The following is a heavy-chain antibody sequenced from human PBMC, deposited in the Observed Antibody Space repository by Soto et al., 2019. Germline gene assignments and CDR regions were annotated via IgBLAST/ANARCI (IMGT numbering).Heavy chain of an antibody. D-gene: IGHD6-13*01. CDR1: GGSISSYY. Sequence: SETLSLTCTVSGGSISSYYWSWIRQPPGKGLEWIGYIYYSGSTNYNPSLKSRVTISVDTSKNQFSLKLSSVTAADTAVYYCARERSSSWYENQRWLKDAFDIWGQGTMVTVSS. J-gene: IGHJ3*02. V-gene: IGHV4-59*01. CDR3: ARERSSSWYENQRWLKDAFDI. CDR2: IYYSGST.